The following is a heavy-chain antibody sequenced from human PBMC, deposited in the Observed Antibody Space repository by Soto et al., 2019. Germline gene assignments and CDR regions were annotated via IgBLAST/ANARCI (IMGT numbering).Heavy chain of an antibody. CDR3: AKDRALLRFLEWLLDDAFHI. Sequence: QVQLVESGGGVVQPGRSLRLSCAASGFTFSSYGMHWVRQAPGKGLEWVAVISYDGSNKYYADSVKGRFTISRDNSKNTLYLQMNSLRAEDTAVYYCAKDRALLRFLEWLLDDAFHIRGQGTMVTVSS. V-gene: IGHV3-30*18. J-gene: IGHJ3*02. CDR2: ISYDGSNK. D-gene: IGHD3-3*01. CDR1: GFTFSSYG.